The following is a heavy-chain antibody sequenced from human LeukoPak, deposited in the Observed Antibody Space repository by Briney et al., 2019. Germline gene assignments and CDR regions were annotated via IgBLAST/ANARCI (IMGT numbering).Heavy chain of an antibody. CDR1: GGTFSSYA. CDR3: ARVGGYGQPYYFDY. Sequence: SVKVSCKASGGTFSSYAISWVRQAPGQGLEWMGGIIPIFGTANYAQKFQGRVTITADESTSTAYMELRSLRSDDTAVYYCARVGGYGQPYYFDYWGQGTLVTVSS. CDR2: IIPIFGTA. D-gene: IGHD5-18*01. J-gene: IGHJ4*02. V-gene: IGHV1-69*13.